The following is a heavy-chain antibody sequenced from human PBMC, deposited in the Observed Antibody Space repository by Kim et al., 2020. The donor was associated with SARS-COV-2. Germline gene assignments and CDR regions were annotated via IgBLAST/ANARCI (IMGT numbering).Heavy chain of an antibody. CDR3: ARDSGAAAGYYYYGMDV. J-gene: IGHJ6*01. D-gene: IGHD6-13*01. CDR2: INPSGGST. Sequence: ASVKVSCKASGYTFTSYHMHWVRQAPGQGLEWMGIINPSGGSTSYAQKFQGRVTMTRDTSTSTVYMELSRLRSEDTAVYYCARDSGAAAGYYYYGMDVWGQRTPVTLSS. V-gene: IGHV1-46*01. CDR1: GYTFTSYH.